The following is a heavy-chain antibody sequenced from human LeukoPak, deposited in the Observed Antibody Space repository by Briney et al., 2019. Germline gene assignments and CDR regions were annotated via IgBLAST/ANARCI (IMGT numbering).Heavy chain of an antibody. CDR3: VSSGDYVDY. V-gene: IGHV1-8*03. CDR2: MNPTSGNT. Sequence: ASVKVSCKASGYTFTSYYMHWVRQAPGQGLEWMGWMNPTSGNTGYAQSFQDRITIAKNMSINTTYMELRSLASEDTAMYYCVSSGDYVDYWGRGTLVTVSS. D-gene: IGHD6-6*01. CDR1: GYTFTSYY. J-gene: IGHJ4*02.